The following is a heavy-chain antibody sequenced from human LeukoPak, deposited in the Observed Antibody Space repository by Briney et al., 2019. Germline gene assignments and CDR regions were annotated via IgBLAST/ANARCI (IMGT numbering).Heavy chain of an antibody. CDR3: ARVRVNWFDP. V-gene: IGHV4-34*01. Sequence: SETLSLTCAVYGVSFSGYYWSWIRQPPGKGLEWIGEINHSGSTNYNPSLKSGVTISVDTSKNQFSLKLSSVTAADTAVYYCARVRVNWFDPWGQGTLVTVSS. CDR1: GVSFSGYY. D-gene: IGHD3-3*01. J-gene: IGHJ5*02. CDR2: INHSGST.